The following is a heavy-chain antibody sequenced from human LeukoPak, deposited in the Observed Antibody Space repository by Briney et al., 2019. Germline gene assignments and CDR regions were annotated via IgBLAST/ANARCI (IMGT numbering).Heavy chain of an antibody. Sequence: SETLSLTCTVSGGSISSGGYYWSWIRQHPGKGLEWIGYIYYSGSTNYNPSLKSRVTISVDTSKNQFSLKLSSVTAADTAVYYCARDPYSSSWHYFDYWGQGTLVTVSS. J-gene: IGHJ4*02. V-gene: IGHV4-31*03. CDR3: ARDPYSSSWHYFDY. CDR2: IYYSGST. CDR1: GGSISSGGYY. D-gene: IGHD6-13*01.